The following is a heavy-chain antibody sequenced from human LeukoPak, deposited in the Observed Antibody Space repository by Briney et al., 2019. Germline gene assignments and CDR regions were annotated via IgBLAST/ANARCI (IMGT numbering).Heavy chain of an antibody. V-gene: IGHV3-23*01. CDR2: ITGSGGGT. J-gene: IGHJ4*02. D-gene: IGHD2/OR15-2a*01. Sequence: GGSLRLSCAASGFTFSSYEMNWVRQAPGKGPEWVSAITGSGGGTYYADSVKGRFTISRDNSKNTLYLQMNSLRAEDTAIYYCAKERAFGTWLGDYWGQGTPVTVSS. CDR1: GFTFSSYE. CDR3: AKERAFGTWLGDY.